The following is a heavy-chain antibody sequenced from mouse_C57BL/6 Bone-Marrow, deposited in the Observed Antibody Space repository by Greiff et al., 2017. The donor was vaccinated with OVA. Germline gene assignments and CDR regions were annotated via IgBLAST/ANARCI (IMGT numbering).Heavy chain of an antibody. CDR3: ARSTLYGSSYWYFDV. Sequence: EVMLVESGGGLVKPGGSLKLSCAASGFTFSDYGMHWVRQAPEKGLEWVAYISSGSSTIYYADTVKGRFTISRDNAKNTLFLQMTSLRSEDTAMYYCARSTLYGSSYWYFDVWGTGTTVTVSS. CDR2: ISSGSSTI. D-gene: IGHD1-1*01. CDR1: GFTFSDYG. V-gene: IGHV5-17*01. J-gene: IGHJ1*03.